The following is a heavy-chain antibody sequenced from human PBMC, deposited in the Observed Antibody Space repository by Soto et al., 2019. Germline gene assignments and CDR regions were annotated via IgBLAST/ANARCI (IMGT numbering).Heavy chain of an antibody. D-gene: IGHD2-2*01. Sequence: SQTLSLTCVISGDSVSSNRVTWNWIRQSPSRGLEWLGRTYFRSKWYNDYAESVRSRITIDPDTSKNQFSLHLNSVTPEDTAVYYCVRLVGNSWLDFWGQGTLVPVSS. J-gene: IGHJ5*01. CDR2: TYFRSKWYN. CDR3: VRLVGNSWLDF. CDR1: GDSVSSNRVT. V-gene: IGHV6-1*01.